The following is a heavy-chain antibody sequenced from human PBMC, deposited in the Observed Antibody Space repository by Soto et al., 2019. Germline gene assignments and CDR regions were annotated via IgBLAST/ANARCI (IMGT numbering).Heavy chain of an antibody. CDR1: GYTFTTYA. V-gene: IGHV1-3*01. D-gene: IGHD3-9*01. Sequence: GASVKVSCKPSGYTFTTYAMHWVRQTPGQRLEWMGWINAGNGNTKYSQKFQDRVTISRDTSASTAYMELRSLRSEDTAVYYCARDLRYFAWSTFDPWGQATMVTVSS. CDR3: ARDLRYFAWSTFDP. CDR2: INAGNGNT. J-gene: IGHJ5*02.